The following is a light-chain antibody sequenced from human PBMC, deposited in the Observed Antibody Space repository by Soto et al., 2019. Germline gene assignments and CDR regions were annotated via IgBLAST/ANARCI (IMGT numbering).Light chain of an antibody. V-gene: IGKV3-15*01. CDR1: QVIGST. CDR2: DTS. Sequence: EIIMRQSPATLSVSPGEGATLSCRASQVIGSTLAWYQHKPGQTPRLLIYDTSTRATGVPARFSGSRSGTEFTLTINSLQSEDFAVYYCQRYNNWPLTFGGGTKVDI. J-gene: IGKJ4*01. CDR3: QRYNNWPLT.